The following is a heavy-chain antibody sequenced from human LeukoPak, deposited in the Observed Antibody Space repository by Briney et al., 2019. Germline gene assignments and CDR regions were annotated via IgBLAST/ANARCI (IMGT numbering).Heavy chain of an antibody. D-gene: IGHD6-13*01. J-gene: IGHJ4*02. Sequence: PGGSLGLSCAASGFTFSSYEMNWVRQAPGKGLEWVSYISSSGSTIYYADSVKGRFTISRDNAKNSLYLQMNSLRAEDTAVYYCARSSVGSSWLTPYYFDYWGQGTLVTVSS. CDR2: ISSSGSTI. CDR3: ARSSVGSSWLTPYYFDY. V-gene: IGHV3-48*03. CDR1: GFTFSSYE.